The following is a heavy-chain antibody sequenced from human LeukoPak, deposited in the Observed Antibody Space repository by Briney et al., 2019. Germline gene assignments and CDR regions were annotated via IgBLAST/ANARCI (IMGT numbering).Heavy chain of an antibody. J-gene: IGHJ4*02. D-gene: IGHD3-9*01. V-gene: IGHV3-48*04. CDR1: GFTFSSYW. CDR3: ARGGYYDILTGYFY. CDR2: ISSSGRTI. Sequence: GGSLRLSCSASGFTFSSYWMHWVRRAPGKGLEWVSYISSSGRTIYNADSVKGRFTISRDNAKNSLYLQMNSLRAEDTAVYYCARGGYYDILTGYFYWGQGTLVTVSS.